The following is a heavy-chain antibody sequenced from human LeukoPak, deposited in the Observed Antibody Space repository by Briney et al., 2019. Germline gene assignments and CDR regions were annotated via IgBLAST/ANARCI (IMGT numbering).Heavy chain of an antibody. CDR3: ARSVYSSSWSDAFDI. Sequence: GGSLRLSCAASGFTFSSYSMNWVRQAPGKGLEWASYISSSSSTIYYADSGKGRFTISRDNAKNSLYLQMNSLRAEDTAVYYCARSVYSSSWSDAFDIWGQGTMVTVSS. D-gene: IGHD6-13*01. CDR2: ISSSSSTI. J-gene: IGHJ3*02. V-gene: IGHV3-48*01. CDR1: GFTFSSYS.